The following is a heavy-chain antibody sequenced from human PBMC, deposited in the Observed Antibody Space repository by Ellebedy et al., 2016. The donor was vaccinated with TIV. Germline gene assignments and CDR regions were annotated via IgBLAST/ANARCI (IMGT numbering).Heavy chain of an antibody. D-gene: IGHD3-16*01. Sequence: ASVKVSXXTSGFTFSNYGISWVRQAPGQGLEWMGWIRPDNDDTNYAVKFQGRVTMTRDTATSTAYMELRGLTSDDTAIYFCARAGVLGESTLDFWGQGTLITVSS. J-gene: IGHJ4*02. CDR1: GFTFSNYG. CDR2: IRPDNDDT. CDR3: ARAGVLGESTLDF. V-gene: IGHV1-18*01.